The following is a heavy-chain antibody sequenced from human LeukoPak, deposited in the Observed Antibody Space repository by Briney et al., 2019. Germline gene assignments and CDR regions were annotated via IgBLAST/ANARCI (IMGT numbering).Heavy chain of an antibody. CDR1: GGSISSYY. J-gene: IGHJ3*02. V-gene: IGHV4-59*12. CDR2: IYYSGST. CDR3: ARRTPIAVAGMPTDDAFDI. Sequence: SETLSLTCTVSGGSISSYYWSWIRQPPGKGLEWIGYIYYSGSTNYNPSLKSQVTISVDTSKNQFSLKLSSVTAADTAVYYCARRTPIAVAGMPTDDAFDIWGQGTMVTVSS. D-gene: IGHD6-19*01.